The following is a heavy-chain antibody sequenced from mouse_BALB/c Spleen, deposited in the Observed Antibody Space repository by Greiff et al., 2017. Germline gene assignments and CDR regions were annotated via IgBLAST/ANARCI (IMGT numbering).Heavy chain of an antibody. J-gene: IGHJ2*01. V-gene: IGHV6-6*02. Sequence: EVKLMESGGGLVQPGGSMKLSCVASGFTFSSYWMSWVRQSPEKGLEWVAEIRLKSDNYATHYAESVKGKFTISRDDSKSRLYLQMNSLRAEDTGIYYCTRDGNYAFDYWGQGTTLTVSS. CDR3: TRDGNYAFDY. CDR2: IRLKSDNYAT. CDR1: GFTFSSYW. D-gene: IGHD2-1*01.